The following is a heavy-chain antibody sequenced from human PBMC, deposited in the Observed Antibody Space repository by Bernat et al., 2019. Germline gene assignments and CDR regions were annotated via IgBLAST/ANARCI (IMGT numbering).Heavy chain of an antibody. V-gene: IGHV3-23*01. CDR1: GFTFSSYA. CDR3: AKVADYYDSSGRKRYYFDY. Sequence: EVPLLEYGGGLVQPGGSLRLSCAASGFTFSSYAMSWVRQAPGKGLEWVSAISGSGGSTYYADSVKGRFTISRDNSKNTLYLQMNSLRAEDTAVYYCAKVADYYDSSGRKRYYFDYWGQGTLVTVSS. CDR2: ISGSGGST. D-gene: IGHD3-22*01. J-gene: IGHJ4*02.